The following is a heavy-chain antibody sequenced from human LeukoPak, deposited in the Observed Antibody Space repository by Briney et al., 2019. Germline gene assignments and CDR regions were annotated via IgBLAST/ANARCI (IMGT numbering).Heavy chain of an antibody. J-gene: IGHJ4*02. V-gene: IGHV3-21*01. CDR1: GFTFNNYN. D-gene: IGHD6-19*01. CDR2: ITSSGTYI. CDR3: AKGGGTGGWYGGATN. Sequence: GGSLRLSCAASGFTFNNYNMNWVRQAPGKALEWVSSITSSGTYIFYADSVKGRFNISRDNAKNSLYLQMNSLGPEDTAVYYCAKGGGTGGWYGGATNWGQGTPVTVSS.